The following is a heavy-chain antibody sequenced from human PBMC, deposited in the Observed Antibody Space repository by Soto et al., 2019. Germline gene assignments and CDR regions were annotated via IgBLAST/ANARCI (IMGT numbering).Heavy chain of an antibody. Sequence: GGSLRLSCAASGFTFSNYGMHWVRQAPGKGLEWVAVISKDGSNKYHADSVKGRFTISRDNSKNTLYLQMNSLRAEDTAVYYCAKSPRETHFDYWGQGTLVTVSS. J-gene: IGHJ4*02. CDR2: ISKDGSNK. CDR1: GFTFSNYG. CDR3: AKSPRETHFDY. V-gene: IGHV3-30*18.